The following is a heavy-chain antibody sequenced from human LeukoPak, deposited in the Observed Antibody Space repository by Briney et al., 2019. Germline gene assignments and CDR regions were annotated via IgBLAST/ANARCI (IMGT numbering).Heavy chain of an antibody. CDR3: ARDHDYYDSSGPFDY. CDR1: GFTFSSYG. J-gene: IGHJ4*02. V-gene: IGHV3-30*03. CDR2: ISYDGSNK. D-gene: IGHD3-22*01. Sequence: GGSLRLSCAASGFTFSSYGMHWVRQAPGKGLEWVAVISYDGSNKYYADSVKGRFTISRDNSKNTLYLQMNSLRAEDTAVYYCARDHDYYDSSGPFDYWGQGTLVTVSS.